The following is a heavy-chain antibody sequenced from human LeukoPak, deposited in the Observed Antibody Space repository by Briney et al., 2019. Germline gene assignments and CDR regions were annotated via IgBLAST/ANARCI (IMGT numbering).Heavy chain of an antibody. Sequence: ASVKVSCKASGYTFTSYDINWVRQATGQGLEWMGWMNPNSGNTGYAQKFQGRVTMTRNTSISTAYMELSSLRSEDTAVYYCARGPPSIAARPSTYYYYYMDVWGKGTTVTVSS. J-gene: IGHJ6*03. CDR3: ARGPPSIAARPSTYYYYYMDV. CDR2: MNPNSGNT. V-gene: IGHV1-8*01. D-gene: IGHD6-6*01. CDR1: GYTFTSYD.